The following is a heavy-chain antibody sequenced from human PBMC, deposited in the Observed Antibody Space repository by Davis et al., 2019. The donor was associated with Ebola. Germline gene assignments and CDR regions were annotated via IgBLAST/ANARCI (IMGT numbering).Heavy chain of an antibody. Sequence: PGGSLRLSCAASGFTFSSYCMHWVRQAPGKGLEWVAVISYDGSNKYYADSVKGRFTISSDNSKNTLYLQMNSLRAEDTAVYYCAKDSWRGDVRGVIIKDVWGQGTTVTVSS. D-gene: IGHD3-10*02. J-gene: IGHJ6*02. V-gene: IGHV3-30*18. CDR2: ISYDGSNK. CDR3: AKDSWRGDVRGVIIKDV. CDR1: GFTFSSYC.